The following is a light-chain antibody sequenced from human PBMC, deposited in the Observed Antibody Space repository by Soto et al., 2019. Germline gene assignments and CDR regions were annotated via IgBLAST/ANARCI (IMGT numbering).Light chain of an antibody. CDR3: HEYYSYSRT. CDR1: QTITTS. CDR2: DAS. V-gene: IGKV1-5*01. Sequence: GDGVTITCRASQTITTSLAWYQQKPGKAPNLLIYDASSLESGVPSRFSGSGSGTEFTLTITSLQPDDSATYYCHEYYSYSRTFGQGTKVEIK. J-gene: IGKJ1*01.